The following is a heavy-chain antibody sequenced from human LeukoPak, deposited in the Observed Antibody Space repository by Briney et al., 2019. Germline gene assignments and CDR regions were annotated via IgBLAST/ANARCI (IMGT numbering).Heavy chain of an antibody. J-gene: IGHJ4*02. CDR1: GFTVSSNY. Sequence: GGSLRLSCAASGFTVSSNYMSWVRQAPGKGLEWVSTISGSGAGTKYADSVRGRFTISRDNSKNTLYLQMNSLRVEDTAVYYCAKGSSNWRDYYYFDYWGQGTLVTVSS. D-gene: IGHD6-13*01. CDR2: ISGSGAGT. V-gene: IGHV3-23*01. CDR3: AKGSSNWRDYYYFDY.